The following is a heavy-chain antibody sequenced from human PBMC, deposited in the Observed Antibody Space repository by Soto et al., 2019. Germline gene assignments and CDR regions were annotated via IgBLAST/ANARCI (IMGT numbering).Heavy chain of an antibody. V-gene: IGHV3-23*01. CDR1: GFTFSTYA. Sequence: EVQLLESGGGLVQPGGSLRLSCAASGFTFSTYAMNGVRQAPGKGLEWVSTISGSGGSTYYADSVKGRFTISRDNSKNTLYLQTNSLRAEDTALYYCAKDLGSSGSYHGIYFDSWGQGTLVTVSS. J-gene: IGHJ4*02. CDR3: AKDLGSSGSYHGIYFDS. D-gene: IGHD1-26*01. CDR2: ISGSGGST.